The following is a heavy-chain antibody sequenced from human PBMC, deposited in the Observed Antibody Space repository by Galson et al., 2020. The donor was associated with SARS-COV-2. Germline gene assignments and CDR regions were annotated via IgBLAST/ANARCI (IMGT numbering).Heavy chain of an antibody. V-gene: IGHV3-33*01. D-gene: IGHD6-19*01. Sequence: GESLKISCAASGFPFSTHAMHWVRQAPGKGLEWVAVIWSDGLYKYYGDSVKGRFTISRDNSKNTVDLQMDSLRLEDTAVYYCAVSIIVAGGIDYWGQGTLVTVSS. J-gene: IGHJ4*02. CDR3: AVSIIVAGGIDY. CDR2: IWSDGLYK. CDR1: GFPFSTHA.